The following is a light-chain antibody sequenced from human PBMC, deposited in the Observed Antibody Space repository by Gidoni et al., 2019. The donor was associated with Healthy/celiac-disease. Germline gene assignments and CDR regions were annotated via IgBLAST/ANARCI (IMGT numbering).Light chain of an antibody. CDR2: EVS. Sequence: QSALTQPSSVSRSPGQPLTISCTGTSSDVGGYNYVSWYQQHPGKAPKLMIYEVSNRPSGVSNRFSGSKSGNTASLTISGLQAEDEADYYCSSYTSSSTPVVFGGGTKLTVL. CDR3: SSYTSSSTPVV. J-gene: IGLJ2*01. CDR1: SSDVGGYNY. V-gene: IGLV2-14*01.